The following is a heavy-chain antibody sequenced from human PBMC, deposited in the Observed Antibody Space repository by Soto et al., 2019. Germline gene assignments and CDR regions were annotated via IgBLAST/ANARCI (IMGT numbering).Heavy chain of an antibody. CDR2: ISGSGGST. CDR1: GVTFSSYA. V-gene: IGHV3-23*01. Sequence: PGGSLGINCSASGVTFSSYAMSWVRQAPGKGLEWVSAISGSGGSTYYADSVKGRFTISRDNSKNTLYLQMNSLRAEDTAVYYCAKVGPVGATGGAFDIWGQGTMVTVSS. CDR3: AKVGPVGATGGAFDI. D-gene: IGHD1-26*01. J-gene: IGHJ3*02.